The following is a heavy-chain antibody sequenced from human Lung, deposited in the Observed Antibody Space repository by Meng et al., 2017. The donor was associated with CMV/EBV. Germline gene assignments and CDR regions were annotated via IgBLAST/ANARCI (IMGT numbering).Heavy chain of an antibody. V-gene: IGHV1-18*01. Sequence: QVQLWQCGSEVKKPWVSLKLSCETYGFTFTTYFMQWLRQAPGQGLEWMGWISAYNGNTNYAQTLQGRVPMTTDTSSRTAYTELRSPRSDGTAVYYCGGVEVGINPGDYWGQGTLVTVSS. J-gene: IGHJ4*02. CDR1: GFTFTTYF. D-gene: IGHD1-26*01. CDR2: ISAYNGNT. CDR3: GGVEVGINPGDY.